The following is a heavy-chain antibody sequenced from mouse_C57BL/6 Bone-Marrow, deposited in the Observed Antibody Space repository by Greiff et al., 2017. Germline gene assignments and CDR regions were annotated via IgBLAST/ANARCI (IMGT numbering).Heavy chain of an antibody. V-gene: IGHV1-55*01. J-gene: IGHJ2*01. CDR1: GYTFTSYW. Sequence: VQLQQPGAELVKPGASVKMSCKASGYTFTSYWITWVKQRPGQGLEWIGDIYPGSGSTNYNEKFKSKATLTVDTSSSTAYMQLSSLTSEDSAVYYCARMGDWDQKDYAMDYWGQGTTLTVSS. CDR2: IYPGSGST. D-gene: IGHD4-1*01. CDR3: ARMGDWDQKDYAMDY.